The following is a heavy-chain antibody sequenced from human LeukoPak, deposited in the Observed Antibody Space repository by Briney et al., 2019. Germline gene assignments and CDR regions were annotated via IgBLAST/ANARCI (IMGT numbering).Heavy chain of an antibody. CDR1: GFTVSSNY. J-gene: IGHJ4*02. CDR3: ARASSGWYGSEYYFDY. CDR2: IYSGGST. V-gene: IGHV3-53*01. D-gene: IGHD6-19*01. Sequence: GGSLRLSCAASGFTVSSNYMSWVRQAPGKGLEWVSVIYSGGSTYYADSVKGRFTISRDNSKNTLYLQMNSLRAEDTAVYYCARASSGWYGSEYYFDYWGPGTLVTVSS.